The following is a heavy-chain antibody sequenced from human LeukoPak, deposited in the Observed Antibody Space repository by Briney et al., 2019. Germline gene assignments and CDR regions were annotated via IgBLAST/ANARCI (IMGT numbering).Heavy chain of an antibody. CDR3: ARDSETHSSSPVDY. CDR1: WYTFSRYG. D-gene: IGHD6-13*01. Sequence: GPVEGSCQAFWYTFSRYGFRGVRQGPGQGVGWVGWISAYNGNTNYAQKLQGRVTMTTDTSTSTAYMELRSLRSDDTAVYYCARDSETHSSSPVDYWGQGTLVTVSS. V-gene: IGHV1-18*01. J-gene: IGHJ4*02. CDR2: ISAYNGNT.